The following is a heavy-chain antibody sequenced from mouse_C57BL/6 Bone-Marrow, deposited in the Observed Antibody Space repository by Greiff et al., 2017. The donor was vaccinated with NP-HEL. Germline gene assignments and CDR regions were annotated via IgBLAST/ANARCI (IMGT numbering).Heavy chain of an antibody. CDR1: GYTFTSYW. CDR3: AREDFLSLRRGFAY. Sequence: VQLQQPGAELVKPGASVKLSCKASGYTFTSYWMHWVKQRPGRGLEWIGRIDPNSGGTKYNEKFKSKATLTVDKPSSTAYMQLSSLPSEDSAVYYCAREDFLSLRRGFAYWGQGTLVTVSA. D-gene: IGHD2-12*01. J-gene: IGHJ3*01. CDR2: IDPNSGGT. V-gene: IGHV1-72*01.